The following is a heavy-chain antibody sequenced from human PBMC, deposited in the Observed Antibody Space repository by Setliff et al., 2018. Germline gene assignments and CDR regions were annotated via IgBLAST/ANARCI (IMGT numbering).Heavy chain of an antibody. CDR3: ARGSGRGYSYGLFDY. CDR1: GGSVSTYY. J-gene: IGHJ4*02. Sequence: TCTVSGGSVSTYYWSWIRQPPGKGLEWIGFIFYSGYTHYNPSLKSRVTMSVDVSRDQFSLELSSVTAADTAVYFCARGSGRGYSYGLFDYWGQGSLVTVSS. CDR2: IFYSGYT. D-gene: IGHD5-18*01. V-gene: IGHV4-59*02.